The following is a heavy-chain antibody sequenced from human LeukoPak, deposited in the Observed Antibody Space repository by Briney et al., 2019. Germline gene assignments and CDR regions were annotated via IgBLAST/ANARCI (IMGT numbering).Heavy chain of an antibody. CDR2: INPSGGST. CDR1: GYTFTSYY. D-gene: IGHD2-21*02. V-gene: IGHV1-46*01. Sequence: GASVKVSCKASGYTFTSYYMHWVRQAPGQGLEWMGIINPSGGSTSYAQKFQGRVTMTRDTSTSTVYMELSSLRSEDTAVYYCARGESSYCSGGCYFASWGQGTLVTISS. CDR3: ARGESSYCSGGCYFAS. J-gene: IGHJ5*01.